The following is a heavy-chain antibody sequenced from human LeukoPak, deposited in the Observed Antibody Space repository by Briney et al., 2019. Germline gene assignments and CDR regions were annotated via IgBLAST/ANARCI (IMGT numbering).Heavy chain of an antibody. CDR3: ARVRNYYGSGSWGFMDV. V-gene: IGHV3-48*03. Sequence: GGSLRLSCAASGFTFSSYEMNWVRQAPGKGLEWVSYINNSGRTIYYADSVKGRFTISRDNAKNSLYLQMNSLRAEDTAVYYCARVRNYYGSGSWGFMDVWGKGTTVTISS. CDR1: GFTFSSYE. D-gene: IGHD3-10*01. CDR2: INNSGRTI. J-gene: IGHJ6*03.